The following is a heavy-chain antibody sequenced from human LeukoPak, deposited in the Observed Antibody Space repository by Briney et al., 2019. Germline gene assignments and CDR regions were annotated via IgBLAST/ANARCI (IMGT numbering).Heavy chain of an antibody. D-gene: IGHD5-18*01. J-gene: IGHJ4*02. CDR1: SGSISTYY. CDR2: TYHNGNT. Sequence: SETLSLTCTVSSGSISTYYWSCIRQPPGKGLEWIGYTYHNGNTNYNPSLKSRVTLSVDTSKNRFSLKLSSVTAADTAVYYCAGSQYGYSYGYVLDYWGQGTLVTVSS. CDR3: AGSQYGYSYGYVLDY. V-gene: IGHV4-59*01.